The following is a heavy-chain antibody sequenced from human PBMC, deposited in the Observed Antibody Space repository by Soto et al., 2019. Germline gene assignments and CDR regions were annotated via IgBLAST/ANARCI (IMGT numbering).Heavy chain of an antibody. CDR3: ARGGFRGGGNSSGYYYYYGMDV. CDR2: ISSSGSTI. D-gene: IGHD3-22*01. J-gene: IGHJ6*02. V-gene: IGHV3-11*01. Sequence: GGSLRLSCAASGFTFSGYYMSWIRQAPGKGLEWVSYISSSGSTIYYADSVKGRFTISRDNAKNSLYLQMNSLRAEDTAVYYCARGGFRGGGNSSGYYYYYGMDVWGQGTTVTVSS. CDR1: GFTFSGYY.